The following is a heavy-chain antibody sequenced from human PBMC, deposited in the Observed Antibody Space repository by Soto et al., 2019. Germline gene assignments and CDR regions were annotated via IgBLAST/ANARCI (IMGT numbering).Heavy chain of an antibody. Sequence: GGSLILSCAASGFTISSYSMKLARQAPGKGLEWVSYISSSSSTIYYADSVKGRFTISRDNAKNSLYLQMNSLRAEDTAVYYSARDDTVVVLEMDVWGKGTTDPVSS. CDR2: ISSSSSTI. D-gene: IGHD2-15*01. J-gene: IGHJ6*04. V-gene: IGHV3-48*01. CDR3: ARDDTVVVLEMDV. CDR1: GFTISSYS.